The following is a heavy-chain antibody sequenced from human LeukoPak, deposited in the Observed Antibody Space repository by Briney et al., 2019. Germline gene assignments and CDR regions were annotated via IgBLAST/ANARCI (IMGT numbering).Heavy chain of an antibody. J-gene: IGHJ4*02. CDR3: ATAVEFGEFFDY. Sequence: GASVKVSCKASGGSFSSYAISWVRQAPGKGLEWMGGFDPEDGETIYAQKFQGRVTMTEDTSTDTAYMKLSSLRSEDTAVYYCATAVEFGEFFDYWGQGTLVTVSS. CDR2: FDPEDGET. CDR1: GGSFSSYA. V-gene: IGHV1-24*01. D-gene: IGHD3-10*01.